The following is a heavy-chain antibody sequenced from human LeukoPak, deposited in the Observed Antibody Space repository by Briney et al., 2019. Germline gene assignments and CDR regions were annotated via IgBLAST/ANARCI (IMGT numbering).Heavy chain of an antibody. CDR2: INSDGSST. J-gene: IGHJ3*02. V-gene: IGHV3-74*01. D-gene: IGHD3-16*01. CDR1: GFTFSSYW. CDR3: ARGGVRDAFDI. Sequence: PGGSLRLSCAASGFTFSSYWMAWGRHAPGKGMGGVSRINSDGSSTSYAVSVKGRFTISRDNAKNTLYLQMSSLRGEDTAVYYCARGGVRDAFDIWGQGTMVTVSS.